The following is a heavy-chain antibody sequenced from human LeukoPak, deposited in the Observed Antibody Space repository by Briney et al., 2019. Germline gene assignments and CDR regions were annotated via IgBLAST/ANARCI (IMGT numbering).Heavy chain of an antibody. D-gene: IGHD3-10*01. CDR1: GFIFSSYS. CDR2: MTSSGSHI. Sequence: GGSLRLSCAASGFIFSSYSLNWVRQAPGKGLEWVSSMTSSGSHIHYADSMKGRFTISRDNAKNSLYLQMNSLRAEDTAVYYCARGLYGSGSYDDYFDYWGQGTLVTVSS. CDR3: ARGLYGSGSYDDYFDY. J-gene: IGHJ4*02. V-gene: IGHV3-21*04.